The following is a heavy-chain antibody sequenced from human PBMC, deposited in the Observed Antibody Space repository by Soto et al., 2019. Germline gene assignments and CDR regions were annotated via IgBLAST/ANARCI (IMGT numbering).Heavy chain of an antibody. CDR3: AKGEGGMDV. CDR2: ISYDGSNK. J-gene: IGHJ6*02. V-gene: IGHV3-30*18. Sequence: QVQLVESGGGVVQPGRSLRLSCAASGFTFSSYCMHWVRQAPGKGLEWVAVISYDGSNKYYADSVKGRFTISRDNSKNTLYLQMNSLRAEDTAVYYCAKGEGGMDVWGQGTTVTVSS. CDR1: GFTFSSYC.